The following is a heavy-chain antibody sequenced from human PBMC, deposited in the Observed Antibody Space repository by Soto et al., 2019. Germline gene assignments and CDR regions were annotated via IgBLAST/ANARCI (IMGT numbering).Heavy chain of an antibody. Sequence: QVQLVQSGAEVKKPGASVKVSCKVSGYTLTELSMHWVRQAPGKGLEWMGGFDPEDGETIYAQKFQGRVTMTEDTSTDTAYMELSSLRSEDTAVYYCATDEQRGSRRSGKNYGMDVWGQGTTVTVSS. CDR3: ATDEQRGSRRSGKNYGMDV. D-gene: IGHD6-25*01. CDR2: FDPEDGET. J-gene: IGHJ6*02. V-gene: IGHV1-24*01. CDR1: GYTLTELS.